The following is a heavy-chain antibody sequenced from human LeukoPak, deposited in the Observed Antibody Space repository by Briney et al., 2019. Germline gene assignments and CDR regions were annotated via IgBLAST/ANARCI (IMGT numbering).Heavy chain of an antibody. J-gene: IGHJ6*03. CDR1: GFTFSSYA. CDR2: ISGSGGST. Sequence: GGSLRLSCAASGFTFSSYAMSWVRQAPGKGLEWVSAISGSGGSTYYADSVKGRFTISRDNSKNTLYLQMNSLRAKDTAVYYCAKDLFRSGYMDVWGKGTTVTVSS. CDR3: AKDLFRSGYMDV. D-gene: IGHD3-10*01. V-gene: IGHV3-23*01.